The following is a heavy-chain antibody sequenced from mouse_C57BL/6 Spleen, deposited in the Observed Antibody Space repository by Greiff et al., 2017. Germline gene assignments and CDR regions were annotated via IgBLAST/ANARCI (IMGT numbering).Heavy chain of an antibody. J-gene: IGHJ3*01. CDR2: INPGSGGT. D-gene: IGHD2-4*01. V-gene: IGHV1-54*01. CDR3: ARSDDYDAFAY. Sequence: QVQLQQSGAELVRPGTSVKVSCKASGYAFTNYLIEWVKQRPGQGLEWIGVINPGSGGTNYNEKFKGKATLTADKSSSTAYMQLSSLTSEDSAVYFCARSDDYDAFAYWGQGTLVTVSA. CDR1: GYAFTNYL.